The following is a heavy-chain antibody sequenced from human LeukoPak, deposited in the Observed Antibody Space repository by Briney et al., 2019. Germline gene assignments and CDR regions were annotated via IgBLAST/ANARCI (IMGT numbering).Heavy chain of an antibody. CDR1: GFTFSSYA. D-gene: IGHD2-15*01. CDR3: TKDARATPDGFDY. CDR2: ISGSGGST. V-gene: IGHV3-23*01. J-gene: IGHJ4*02. Sequence: GGSLRLSCAASGFTFSSYAMSWVRQAPGKGLEWVSAISGSGGSTYYADSVKGRFTISRDNSKNILYLQMNNLRGDDTAVFYCTKDARATPDGFDYWGQGTLVTVSS.